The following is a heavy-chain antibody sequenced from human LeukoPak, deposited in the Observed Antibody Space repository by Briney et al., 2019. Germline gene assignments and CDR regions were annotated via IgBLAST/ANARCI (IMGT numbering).Heavy chain of an antibody. D-gene: IGHD1/OR15-1a*01. Sequence: GGSLRLSCAASGFIFSDYWVNWVRQAPGKGLEWVANIKYDGSERNYADSVEGRFTISRDNSKNSVFLQMNSLRVEDTAVYYCATRNNLEYWGRGTLVTVSS. V-gene: IGHV3-7*01. J-gene: IGHJ4*02. CDR2: IKYDGSER. CDR1: GFIFSDYW. CDR3: ATRNNLEY.